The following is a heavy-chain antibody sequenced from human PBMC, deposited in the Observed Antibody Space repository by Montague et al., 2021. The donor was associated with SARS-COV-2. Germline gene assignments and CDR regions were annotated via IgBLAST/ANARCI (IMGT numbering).Heavy chain of an antibody. CDR3: ASLSYCYSSSGYGRGDWFDP. D-gene: IGHD3-22*01. CDR2: KYYSGST. V-gene: IGHV4-39*01. CDR1: GASISSRSYY. J-gene: IGHJ5*02. Sequence: SETLSLTCTVSGASISSRSYYWGWIRQPPGKGLEWIGCKYYSGSTYYNPTLKSRVTISVDTSKNQFSLKLSSVTAADTAVYYCASLSYCYSSSGYGRGDWFDPWGQGTLVTVSS.